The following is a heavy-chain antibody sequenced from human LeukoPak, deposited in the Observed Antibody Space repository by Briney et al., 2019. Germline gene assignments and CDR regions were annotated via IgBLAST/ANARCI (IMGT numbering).Heavy chain of an antibody. CDR1: GGTFSSYA. CDR2: IIPIFGTA. Sequence: SVKVSCKASGGTFSSYAISWVRQAPGQGLEWMGGIIPIFGTANYAQKFRGRVTITTDESTSTAYMELSSLGSEDTAVYYCARDQMATMNYFDYWGQGTLVTVSS. J-gene: IGHJ4*02. D-gene: IGHD5-24*01. CDR3: ARDQMATMNYFDY. V-gene: IGHV1-69*05.